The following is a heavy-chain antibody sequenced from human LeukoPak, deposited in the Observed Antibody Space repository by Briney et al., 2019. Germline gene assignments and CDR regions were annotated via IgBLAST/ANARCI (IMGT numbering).Heavy chain of an antibody. CDR2: INHSGST. CDR1: GGSFSGYY. D-gene: IGHD1-26*01. V-gene: IGHV4-34*01. J-gene: IGHJ6*02. Sequence: SETLSLTCAVYGGSFSGYYWSWIRQPPGKGLEWIEEINHSGSTNYNPSLKSRVTISVDTSKNQFSLKLSSVTAADTAVYYCARGRVGATRGYYYYGMDVWGQGTTVTVSS. CDR3: ARGRVGATRGYYYYGMDV.